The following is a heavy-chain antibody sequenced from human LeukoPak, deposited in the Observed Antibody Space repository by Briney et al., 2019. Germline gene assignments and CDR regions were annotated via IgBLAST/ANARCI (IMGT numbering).Heavy chain of an antibody. CDR3: AKVGPTYSSSWYYYYYYMDV. CDR2: IRYDGSNK. D-gene: IGHD6-13*01. Sequence: GGSLRLSCAASGFTFSSYGMHWVRQAPGKGLEGVAFIRYDGSNKYYADSVKGRFTISRDNSKNTLYLQMNSLRAEDTAVYYCAKVGPTYSSSWYYYYYYMDVWGKGTTVTVSS. CDR1: GFTFSSYG. V-gene: IGHV3-30*02. J-gene: IGHJ6*03.